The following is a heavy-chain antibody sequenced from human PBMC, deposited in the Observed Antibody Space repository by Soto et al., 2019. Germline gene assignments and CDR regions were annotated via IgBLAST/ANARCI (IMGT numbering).Heavy chain of an antibody. CDR2: ISGSGGST. J-gene: IGHJ5*02. D-gene: IGHD3-22*01. Sequence: GGSLRLSCAASGFTFSSYAMSWVRQAPGKGLEWVSAISGSGGSTYYADSVKGRFTISRDNSKNTLYLQMNSLRSEDTAVYYCARRYYDSSGYSVFDPWGQGTLVTVSS. CDR1: GFTFSSYA. V-gene: IGHV3-23*01. CDR3: ARRYYDSSGYSVFDP.